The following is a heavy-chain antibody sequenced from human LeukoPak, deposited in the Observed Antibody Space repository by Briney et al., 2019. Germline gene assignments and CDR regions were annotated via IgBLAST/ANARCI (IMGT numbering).Heavy chain of an antibody. Sequence: ASVKGCCKASGGTFSSYAISWVRQAPGQGLEWMGGIIPIFGTANYAQKFQGRVTITADESTSTAYMELSSLRSEDTAVYYCARASRSFVWATFDYWGQGTLVTVSS. CDR3: ARASRSFVWATFDY. CDR1: GGTFSSYA. J-gene: IGHJ4*02. D-gene: IGHD1-26*01. V-gene: IGHV1-69*13. CDR2: IIPIFGTA.